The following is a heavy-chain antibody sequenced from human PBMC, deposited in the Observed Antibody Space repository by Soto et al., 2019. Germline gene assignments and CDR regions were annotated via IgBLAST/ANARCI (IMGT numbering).Heavy chain of an antibody. CDR1: GYSFTSYW. CDR3: AIVVPAAIGWFDP. D-gene: IGHD2-2*02. V-gene: IGHV5-51*01. Sequence: LGESLKISCKGSGYSFTSYWIGWLRQMPGKGLEWMGIIYPGDSDTRYSPSFQGQVTISADKSISTAYLQWSSLKASDTAMYYCAIVVPAAIGWFDPWGQGTLVTVSS. J-gene: IGHJ5*02. CDR2: IYPGDSDT.